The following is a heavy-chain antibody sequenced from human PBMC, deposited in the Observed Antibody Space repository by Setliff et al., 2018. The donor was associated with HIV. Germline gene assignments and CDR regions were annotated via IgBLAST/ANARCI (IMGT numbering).Heavy chain of an antibody. V-gene: IGHV3-21*04. CDR2: ISSSSSYI. Sequence: GGSLRLSCAASGFTFSSYTMNWVRQAPGKGLEWVSYISSSSSYIYYGDSVKGRFTISRDNAKNSLYLQMNSLRAEDTAVYFCAREGSGFLDYWGQGTLVTVSS. D-gene: IGHD3-9*01. CDR1: GFTFSSYT. CDR3: AREGSGFLDY. J-gene: IGHJ4*02.